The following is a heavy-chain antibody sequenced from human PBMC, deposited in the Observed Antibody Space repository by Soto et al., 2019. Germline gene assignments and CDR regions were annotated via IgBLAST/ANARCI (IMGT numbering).Heavy chain of an antibody. CDR3: TTSNLGVDF. J-gene: IGHJ4*02. V-gene: IGHV3-15*01. Sequence: GGSLRLSCAASGLIFSDVWMTWVRQAPGKGLEWVGRIKTKPDDGTIDYAAPVRGRFTISRDDSKNTLYLQMTSLTPDDTGVYYCTTSNLGVDFWGPGTLGTVSS. CDR2: IKTKPDDGTI. CDR1: GLIFSDVW. D-gene: IGHD1-1*01.